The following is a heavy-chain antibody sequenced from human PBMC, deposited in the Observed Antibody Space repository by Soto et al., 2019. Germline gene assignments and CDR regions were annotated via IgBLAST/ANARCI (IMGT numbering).Heavy chain of an antibody. D-gene: IGHD4-17*01. V-gene: IGHV5-51*01. J-gene: IGHJ6*02. CDR1: GFSFSKYK. CDR2: INPGDSDT. Sequence: GESLKISCEGSGFSFSKYKIGWVRQMPGKALEWMGIINPGDSDTRYSPSFQGQVTISADKSISTAYLQWSTLKASDTATYYCATSYGESYYYYYGMDVWGQGTTVTVSS. CDR3: ATSYGESYYYYYGMDV.